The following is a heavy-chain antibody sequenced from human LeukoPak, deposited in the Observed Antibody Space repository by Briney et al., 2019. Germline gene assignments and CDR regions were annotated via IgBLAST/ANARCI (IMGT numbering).Heavy chain of an antibody. D-gene: IGHD6-13*01. CDR1: GFTFSSYG. CDR2: ISGSGGST. V-gene: IGHV3-23*01. Sequence: GGTLRLSCAASGFTFSSYGMSWVRQAPGKGLEWVSAISGSGGSTYYADSVKGRFTISRDNSKNTLYLQMNSLRAEDTAVYYCAKDYSSSWEPNWFDPWGQGTLVTVSS. CDR3: AKDYSSSWEPNWFDP. J-gene: IGHJ5*02.